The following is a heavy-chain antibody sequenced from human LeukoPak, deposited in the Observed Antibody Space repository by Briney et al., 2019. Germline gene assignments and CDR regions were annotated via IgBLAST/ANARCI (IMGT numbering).Heavy chain of an antibody. CDR1: GGTFSSYA. J-gene: IGHJ1*01. CDR2: IIPIFGTA. Sequence: SVKVSCKASGGTFSSYAISWVRQAPGQGLEWMGGIIPIFGTANYAQKFQGRVTITADESTSTAYMELSSLRSEDMAVYYCAHLADQGNFQHWGQGTLVTVSS. V-gene: IGHV1-69*13. D-gene: IGHD6-13*01. CDR3: AHLADQGNFQH.